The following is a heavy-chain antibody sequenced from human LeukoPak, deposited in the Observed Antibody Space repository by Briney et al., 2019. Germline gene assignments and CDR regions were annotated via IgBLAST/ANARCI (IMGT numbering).Heavy chain of an antibody. D-gene: IGHD1-26*01. J-gene: IGHJ4*02. CDR1: GGSISSSSYY. Sequence: SETLSLTCTVSGGSISSSSYYWGWICQPPGKGLEWIGSIYYSGSTYYNPSLKSRVTISVDTSKNQFSLKLSSVTAADTAVYYCARDGDSGSYRPGDTNWGQGTLVTVSS. V-gene: IGHV4-39*07. CDR3: ARDGDSGSYRPGDTN. CDR2: IYYSGST.